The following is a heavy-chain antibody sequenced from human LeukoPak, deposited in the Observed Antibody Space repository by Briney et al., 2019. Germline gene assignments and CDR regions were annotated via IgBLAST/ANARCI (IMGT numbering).Heavy chain of an antibody. Sequence: SVKVSCKASGYTFTSYYMYWVRQAPGQGLEWMGGIIPIFGTANYAQKFQGRVTIAADESTSTAYMELSSLRSEDTAVYYCARSYCSSTSCYRWYFDFWGQGTLVTVSS. CDR2: IIPIFGTA. CDR1: GYTFTSYY. J-gene: IGHJ4*02. V-gene: IGHV1-69*13. D-gene: IGHD2-2*01. CDR3: ARSYCSSTSCYRWYFDF.